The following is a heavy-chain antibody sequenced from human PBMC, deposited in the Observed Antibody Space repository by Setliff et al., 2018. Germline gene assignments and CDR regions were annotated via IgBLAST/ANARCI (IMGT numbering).Heavy chain of an antibody. CDR1: GYSLTDYH. D-gene: IGHD1-1*01. J-gene: IGHJ4*02. Sequence: GASVKVSCKASGYSLTDYHIQWVRQAPGQGLEWMGWIRPSDGVTDYAPMFEGRVTLTTDTSINTAFMDLSRLTSDDTAVYYCAKGGGRYHSDSWGQGILVTVSS. CDR2: IRPSDGVT. V-gene: IGHV1-2*02. CDR3: AKGGGRYHSDS.